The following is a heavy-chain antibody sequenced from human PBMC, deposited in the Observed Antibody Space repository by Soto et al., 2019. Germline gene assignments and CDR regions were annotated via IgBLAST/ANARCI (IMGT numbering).Heavy chain of an antibody. CDR2: IYWDDDK. D-gene: IGHD3-10*01. V-gene: IGHV2-5*02. J-gene: IGHJ4*02. Sequence: QITLKESGPALVKPTQTLTLTCTFSGFSLSTREVGVGWIRQPPGKALEWLALIYWDDDKRYRPSLKSRLTIVKVTSKILVILIMTNMYPEVTATYYCAHRAYYYGSGSYYTHWGQGILVTVSS. CDR3: AHRAYYYGSGSYYTH. CDR1: GFSLSTREVG.